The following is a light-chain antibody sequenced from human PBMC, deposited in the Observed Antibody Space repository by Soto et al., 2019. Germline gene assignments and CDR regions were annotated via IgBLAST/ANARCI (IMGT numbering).Light chain of an antibody. CDR1: QSISNW. CDR3: QDYNSDS. J-gene: IGKJ4*01. Sequence: YVGDGGTITCRASQSISNWLAWYQQKPGTAPKVLIYHASNLQSGVPSRFSGSRPKTEYALTLRSRHPGYTALQNCQDYNSDSFVGGTKVDIK. CDR2: HAS. V-gene: IGKV1-5*01.